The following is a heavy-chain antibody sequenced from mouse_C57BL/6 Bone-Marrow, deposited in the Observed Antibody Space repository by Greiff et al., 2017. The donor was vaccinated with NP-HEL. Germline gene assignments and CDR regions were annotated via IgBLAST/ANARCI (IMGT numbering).Heavy chain of an antibody. CDR3: ARLKIYYDYDGFAY. D-gene: IGHD2-4*01. V-gene: IGHV1-26*01. Sequence: VQLQQSGPELVKPGASVKISCKASGYTFTDYYMNWVKQTPGKGLEWIGDINHNNGGSSYNQKFTGKATLTVDKSSSTVYMELRSLTSEDSAVYYCARLKIYYDYDGFAYWGQGTLVTVSA. CDR1: GYTFTDYY. CDR2: INHNNGGS. J-gene: IGHJ3*01.